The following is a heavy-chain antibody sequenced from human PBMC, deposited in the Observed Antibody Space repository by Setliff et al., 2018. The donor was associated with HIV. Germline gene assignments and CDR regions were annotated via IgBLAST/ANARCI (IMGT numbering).Heavy chain of an antibody. CDR3: ASHAKTVDTGLFDY. J-gene: IGHJ4*02. Sequence: ASVKVSCKSSGYNFGFHYVHWVRQAPGQGFEWLGVINPTAGSTTLEQKFQGRLTLTRDASTGTVYMELTSLRSGDTAVYYCASHAKTVDTGLFDYWGQGTQVTVSS. V-gene: IGHV1-46*01. D-gene: IGHD3-9*01. CDR1: GYNFGFHY. CDR2: INPTAGST.